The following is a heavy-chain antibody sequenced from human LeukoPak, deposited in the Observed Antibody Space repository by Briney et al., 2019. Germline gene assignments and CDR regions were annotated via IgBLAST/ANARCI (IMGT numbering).Heavy chain of an antibody. V-gene: IGHV3-30*18. CDR1: DFTFSSFG. CDR3: AKDLQDYFDY. Sequence: PGGSLRLSCVVSDFTFSSFGMHWVRQAPGKGLEWVAVISYDGTNKYYADSVKGRFTISRDNSKNTLYLQMNSLRAEDTAVYYCAKDLQDYFDYWGQGTLVTVSS. CDR2: ISYDGTNK. J-gene: IGHJ4*02.